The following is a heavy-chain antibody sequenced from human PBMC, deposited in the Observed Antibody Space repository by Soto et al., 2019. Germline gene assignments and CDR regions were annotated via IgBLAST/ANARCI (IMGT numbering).Heavy chain of an antibody. Sequence: VQLVESGGGLVQPGGSLRLSCAASGFTFSNYWMHWVRQAPGKGLVWVSRVNGDGSSTFYADSVKGRFTISRDNAENTVFLQMDSLRAEDTAVYYCARYNWNTVWGQGTVVTVSS. J-gene: IGHJ3*01. D-gene: IGHD1-20*01. CDR1: GFTFSNYW. CDR2: VNGDGSST. CDR3: ARYNWNTV. V-gene: IGHV3-74*01.